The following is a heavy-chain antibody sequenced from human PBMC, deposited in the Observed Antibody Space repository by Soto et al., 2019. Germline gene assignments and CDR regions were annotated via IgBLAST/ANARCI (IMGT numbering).Heavy chain of an antibody. CDR1: GGSISSYY. Sequence: SETLSLTCTVSGGSISSYYWSWIRQPPGEGLEWIAYSYCSGSATYNPSLKRRVTMSEDTSKSQFSLQLSSLTAADTAVYYCAGIPRGNIFGYFAHWGQGTLVTVSS. CDR2: SYCSGSA. D-gene: IGHD3-3*02. V-gene: IGHV4-59*12. CDR3: AGIPRGNIFGYFAH. J-gene: IGHJ4*02.